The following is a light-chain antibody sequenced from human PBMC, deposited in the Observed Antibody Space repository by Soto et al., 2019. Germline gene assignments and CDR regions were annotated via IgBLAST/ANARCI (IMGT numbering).Light chain of an antibody. CDR2: DDR. Sequence: SYELSQSPSLSVAPGKTATITCGGNNIGSKSVHWYQQKPGQAPVVVIHDDRDRPSGIPERFAGSNSGNTATLTITRVEAGDEADYYCQVWYSSSDHVLFGGGTKLTVL. V-gene: IGLV3-21*04. J-gene: IGLJ2*01. CDR3: QVWYSSSDHVL. CDR1: NIGSKS.